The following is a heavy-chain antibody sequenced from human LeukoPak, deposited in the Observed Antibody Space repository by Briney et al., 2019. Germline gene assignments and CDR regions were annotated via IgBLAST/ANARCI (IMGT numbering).Heavy chain of an antibody. CDR1: GFTVSSNY. Sequence: GGSLRLSCAASGFTVSSNYMSWVRQAPGKGQEWVSIIYSGGSTFYADSVKGRFTISRDNSKNTLYLQMNSLRAEDTAVYYCARGGSYLSAFDIWGQGTMVTVSS. CDR3: ARGGSYLSAFDI. CDR2: IYSGGST. D-gene: IGHD1-26*01. V-gene: IGHV3-53*01. J-gene: IGHJ3*02.